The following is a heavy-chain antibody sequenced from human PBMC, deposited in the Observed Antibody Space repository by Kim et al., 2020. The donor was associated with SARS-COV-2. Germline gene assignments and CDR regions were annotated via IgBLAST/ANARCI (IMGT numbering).Heavy chain of an antibody. CDR2: ISVSGDRA. V-gene: IGHV3-23*01. CDR1: GFTFSDYA. D-gene: IGHD3-3*01. Sequence: GGSLRLSCAASGFTFSDYAMNWVRQAPGKGLEWVAGISVSGDRAHYADSVRGRFIISRDNSKNSVSLQMSSLRAEDTAVYYCAKGTITIFGEVTLNWYFDLWGRGTLVTVSP. CDR3: AKGTITIFGEVTLNWYFDL. J-gene: IGHJ2*01.